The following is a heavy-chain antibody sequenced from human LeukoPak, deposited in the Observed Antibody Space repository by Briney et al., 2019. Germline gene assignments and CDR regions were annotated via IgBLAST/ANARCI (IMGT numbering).Heavy chain of an antibody. CDR1: GFTFSDYY. D-gene: IGHD2-15*01. CDR2: ISSSGSTI. Sequence: GGSLRLSCAASGFTFSDYYMSWIRQAPGKGLEWVSYISSSGSTIYYADSVRGRFTISRDNAKNSLYLQMNSLRAEDTAVYYCVRDNPRCCGVVPANIDDYWGQGTLVTVSS. J-gene: IGHJ4*02. CDR3: VRDNPRCCGVVPANIDDY. V-gene: IGHV3-11*04.